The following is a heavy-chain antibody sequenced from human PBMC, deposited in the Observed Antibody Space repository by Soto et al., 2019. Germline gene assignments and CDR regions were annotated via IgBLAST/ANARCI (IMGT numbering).Heavy chain of an antibody. Sequence: SETLSLTCTVSGGSISSHYWSWIRQPPGKGLEWIGYIYYSGSTNYNPSLKSRVTISVDTSKNQFSLKLSSVTAADTAVYYCERDTPTYGMDVWGQGTTVTVFS. CDR3: ERDTPTYGMDV. CDR1: GGSISSHY. V-gene: IGHV4-59*11. CDR2: IYYSGST. J-gene: IGHJ6*02.